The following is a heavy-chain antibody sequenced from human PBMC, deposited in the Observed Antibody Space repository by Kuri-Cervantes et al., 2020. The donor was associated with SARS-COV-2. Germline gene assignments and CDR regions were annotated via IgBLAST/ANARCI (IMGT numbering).Heavy chain of an antibody. D-gene: IGHD2-15*01. J-gene: IGHJ2*01. CDR3: ASGQGYCSGGSCYGSYWYFDL. CDR1: GFTFSSYS. CDR2: ISSSSSTI. Sequence: GESLKISCAASGFTFSSYSMNWVRQAPGKGLEWVSYISSSSSTIYYADSVKGRFTISRDNAKNSLYLQMNSLRAEDTAVYYCASGQGYCSGGSCYGSYWYFDLWGRGTLVTVSS. V-gene: IGHV3-48*04.